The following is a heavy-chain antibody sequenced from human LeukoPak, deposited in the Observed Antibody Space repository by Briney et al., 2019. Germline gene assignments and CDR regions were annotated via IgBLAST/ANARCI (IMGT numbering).Heavy chain of an antibody. CDR3: ARVLSRHGTNYHLYYMDV. J-gene: IGHJ6*03. D-gene: IGHD1/OR15-1a*01. CDR1: GYTFTSYD. Sequence: SVKVSCKASGYTFTSYDISWVRQAPGQGLEWMGGIIPIFGTANYAQKFQGRVTITADKSTSTAYMELSSLRSEDTAVYYCARVLSRHGTNYHLYYMDVWGKGTTVTVSS. V-gene: IGHV1-69*06. CDR2: IIPIFGTA.